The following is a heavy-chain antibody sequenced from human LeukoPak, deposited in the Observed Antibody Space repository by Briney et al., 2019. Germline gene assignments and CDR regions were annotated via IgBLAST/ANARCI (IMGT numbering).Heavy chain of an antibody. D-gene: IGHD4-17*01. Sequence: PGGSLRLSCAASGFTFSSYAMHWVRQAPGKGLEWVAVISYDGSNKYYADSVKGRLTISRDNSKNTLYLQMNSLRAEDTAVYYCVRGGYGDTIDYWGQGTLATVSS. CDR2: ISYDGSNK. J-gene: IGHJ4*02. V-gene: IGHV3-30*04. CDR1: GFTFSSYA. CDR3: VRGGYGDTIDY.